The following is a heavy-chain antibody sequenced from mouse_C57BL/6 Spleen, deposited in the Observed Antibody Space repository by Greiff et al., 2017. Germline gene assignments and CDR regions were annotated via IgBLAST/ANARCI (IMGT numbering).Heavy chain of an antibody. CDR1: GYTFTGYW. V-gene: IGHV1-9*01. Sequence: QVQLKESGAELMKPGASVKLSCKATGYTFTGYWIEWVKQRPGHGLEWIGEILPGSGSTNYNEKFKGKATFTADTSSNTAYMQLSSLTTEDSAIYYCAKGISYYYGSSYFWYFDVWGTGTTVTVSS. CDR2: ILPGSGST. J-gene: IGHJ1*03. CDR3: AKGISYYYGSSYFWYFDV. D-gene: IGHD1-1*01.